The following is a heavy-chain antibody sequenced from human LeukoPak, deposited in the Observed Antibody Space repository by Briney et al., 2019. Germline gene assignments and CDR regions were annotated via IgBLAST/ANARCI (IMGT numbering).Heavy chain of an antibody. D-gene: IGHD6-6*01. CDR2: ISSSSSYI. CDR1: GFTFSSYG. Sequence: GGSLRLSCAASGFTFSSYGMNWVRQAPGKGLEWVSSISSSSSYIYYADSVKGRFTISRDNAKNSLYLQMNSLRAEDTAAYYCARDIGIAARRGSFDYWGQGTLVTVSS. J-gene: IGHJ4*02. V-gene: IGHV3-21*01. CDR3: ARDIGIAARRGSFDY.